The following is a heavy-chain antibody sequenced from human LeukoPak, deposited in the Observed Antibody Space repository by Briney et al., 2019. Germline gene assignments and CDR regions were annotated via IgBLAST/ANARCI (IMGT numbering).Heavy chain of an antibody. CDR2: IYTSGST. CDR3: ARGCLDGSGGTYFNWFDP. Sequence: PSETLSLTCTVSGGSISSYYWSWIRQPPGKGLEWIGYIYTSGSTNYNPSLKSRVTISVDTSKNQFSLKLTSVTAADTAVYYCARGCLDGSGGTYFNWFDPWGQGTLVTVSS. J-gene: IGHJ5*02. CDR1: GGSISSYY. D-gene: IGHD1-26*01. V-gene: IGHV4-4*09.